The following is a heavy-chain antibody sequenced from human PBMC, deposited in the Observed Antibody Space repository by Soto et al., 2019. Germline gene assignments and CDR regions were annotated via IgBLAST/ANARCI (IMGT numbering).Heavy chain of an antibody. CDR1: GFTFSSYA. Sequence: QTGGSLRLSCAASGFTFSSYAMHWVRQAPGKGLEWVAVISYDGSKKYYADSVKGRFTISRDNSKNTLYLQMNSLRAEDTAVYYCARVLPGRADYYYGMDVWGQGTTVTVSS. CDR3: ARVLPGRADYYYGMDV. J-gene: IGHJ6*02. V-gene: IGHV3-30-3*01. CDR2: ISYDGSKK.